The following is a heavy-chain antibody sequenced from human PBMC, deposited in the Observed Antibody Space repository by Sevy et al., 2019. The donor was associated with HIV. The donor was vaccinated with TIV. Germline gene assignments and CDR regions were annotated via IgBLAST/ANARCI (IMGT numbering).Heavy chain of an antibody. CDR2: INPNSGGT. CDR3: ARALLPKNRELFSYYYGMDV. CDR1: GYTFTGYY. V-gene: IGHV1-2*06. D-gene: IGHD3-10*01. J-gene: IGHJ6*02. Sequence: ASVKVSCKASGYTFTGYYMHWVRQAPGQGLEWMGRINPNSGGTNYAQKFQGRVTMTRDTSISTAYTELSRLGSDDTAVYYCARALLPKNRELFSYYYGMDVWGQGTTVTVSS.